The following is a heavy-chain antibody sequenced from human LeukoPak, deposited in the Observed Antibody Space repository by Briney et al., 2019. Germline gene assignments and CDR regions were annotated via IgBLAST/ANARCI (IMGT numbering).Heavy chain of an antibody. D-gene: IGHD2-2*01. J-gene: IGHJ5*02. CDR1: GASVSNYY. CDR3: ARASIEGYCSRTSCYVWLDP. V-gene: IGHV4-4*07. CDR2: IFGSEST. Sequence: PSETLSLTCTVFGASVSNYYWSWIRQPAGKGPEWLGHIFGSESTNCNPSLKSRLTMSVDTSKNQLSLKLNSVTAADTAVYYCARASIEGYCSRTSCYVWLDPWGQGTLVTVSS.